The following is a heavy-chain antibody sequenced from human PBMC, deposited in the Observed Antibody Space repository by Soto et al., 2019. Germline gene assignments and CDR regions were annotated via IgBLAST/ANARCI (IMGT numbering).Heavy chain of an antibody. J-gene: IGHJ4*02. V-gene: IGHV1-18*01. D-gene: IGHD1-1*01. CDR1: GYAFTTYG. CDR3: ARGRYGDY. Sequence: QVHLVQSGAEVKKPGASVKVSCKGSGYAFTTYGITWVRQAPGQGLEWMGWISAHNGNTNYAQKLQGRVTVTRDTSTSTAYMELRSLRSADTAVYYCARGRYGDYSGQGALVTASS. CDR2: ISAHNGNT.